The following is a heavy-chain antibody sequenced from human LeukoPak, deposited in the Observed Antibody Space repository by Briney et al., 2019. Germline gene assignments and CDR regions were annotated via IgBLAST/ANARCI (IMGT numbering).Heavy chain of an antibody. V-gene: IGHV1-58*02. CDR2: IVVGSGNT. D-gene: IGHD3-10*01. J-gene: IGHJ5*02. CDR1: GFTFTSSA. Sequence: SVKVSCKASGFTFTSSAMQWVRQARGQRLEWIGWIVVGSGNTNYAQKFQERVTITRDMSTSTAYMELSSLRSEDTAVYYCAAVVIGGDYYGSGKRRFDPWGQGTLVTVSS. CDR3: AAVVIGGDYYGSGKRRFDP.